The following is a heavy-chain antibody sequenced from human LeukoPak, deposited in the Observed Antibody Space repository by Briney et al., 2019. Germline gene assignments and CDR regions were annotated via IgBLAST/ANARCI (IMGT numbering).Heavy chain of an antibody. V-gene: IGHV3-21*01. J-gene: IGHJ4*02. D-gene: IGHD5-24*01. Sequence: GGSLRLSCAASGFTFSTYWMSWVRQAPGKGLEWVSTISGNGGSTFYADSVKGRFTISRDNAKNSLYLQMNSLRAEDTAVYYCARDGQGHLQGSTNDYWGQGTLVTVSS. CDR2: ISGNGGST. CDR1: GFTFSTYW. CDR3: ARDGQGHLQGSTNDY.